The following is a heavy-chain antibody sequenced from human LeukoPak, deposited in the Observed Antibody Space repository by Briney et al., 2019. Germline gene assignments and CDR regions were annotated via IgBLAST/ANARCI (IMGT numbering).Heavy chain of an antibody. CDR3: AKANWVSNADAVW. D-gene: IGHD1-1*01. Sequence: PGGSRRLSCEVSGFSFSNFAVSWVRQAAGKGLEWVSAISGSGGSTYYAGSVQGRFTISRDDSRNTVYLQLNNLRVEDTAIYFCAKANWVSNADAVWWGQGTQVTVSS. J-gene: IGHJ4*02. CDR2: ISGSGGST. V-gene: IGHV3-23*01. CDR1: GFSFSNFA.